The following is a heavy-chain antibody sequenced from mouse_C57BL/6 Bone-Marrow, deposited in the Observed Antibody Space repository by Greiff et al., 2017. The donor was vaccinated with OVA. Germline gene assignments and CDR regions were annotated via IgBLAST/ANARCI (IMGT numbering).Heavy chain of an antibody. CDR3: ARRSRAWFAY. V-gene: IGHV1-59*01. CDR2: IDPSDSYT. CDR1: GYTFTSYW. Sequence: QVQLQQPGAELVRPGTSVKLSCKASGYTFTSYWMHWVKQRPGQGLEWIGLIDPSDSYTNYNQKFKGKATLTVDTSSSTAYMQLSSLTSEDSAVYYCARRSRAWFAYWGQGTLVTVSA. J-gene: IGHJ3*01.